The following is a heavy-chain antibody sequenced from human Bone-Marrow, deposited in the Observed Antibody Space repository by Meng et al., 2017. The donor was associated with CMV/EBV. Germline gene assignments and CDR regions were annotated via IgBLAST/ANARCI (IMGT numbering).Heavy chain of an antibody. CDR1: GYTFTDYN. D-gene: IGHD5-18*01. CDR3: ARGVYSHGYDF. V-gene: IGHV1-2*06. Sequence: KASGYTFTDYNFHWLRQPPGQELEWMGRINLKSNSGGTNYAQKFQGRVTMTRDTSITTVYMDLSSLRSDDTAMYYCARGVYSHGYDFWGQGTLVTVSS. J-gene: IGHJ4*02. CDR2: INLKSNSGGT.